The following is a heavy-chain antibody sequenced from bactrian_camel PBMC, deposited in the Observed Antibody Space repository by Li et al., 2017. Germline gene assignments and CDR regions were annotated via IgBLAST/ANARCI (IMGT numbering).Heavy chain of an antibody. Sequence: VQLVESGGGSVQAGGSLRLSCAASIETIRRPCMAWSRQAPGKECEVIASVDGDGRTTYADFVKGRFTISHVNANNTLHLQMNSLKPEDTAVYYCAAVHGWCGSRPLQRHFRNWGQGTQVTVS. CDR3: AAVHGWCGSRPLQRHFRN. CDR1: IETIRRPC. D-gene: IGHD2*01. J-gene: IGHJ6*01. V-gene: IGHV3S55*01. CDR2: VDGDGRT.